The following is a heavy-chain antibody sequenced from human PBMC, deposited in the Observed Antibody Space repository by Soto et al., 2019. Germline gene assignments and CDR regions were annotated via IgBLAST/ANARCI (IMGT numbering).Heavy chain of an antibody. CDR1: GGSISSYF. J-gene: IGHJ5*02. D-gene: IGHD2-2*01. CDR3: AREGTSWMYNWFDP. V-gene: IGHV4-4*07. Sequence: QVQLQESGPGLVKPSETLSLTCTVSGGSISSYFCSWIRQPAGKGLEWIGRIYTDGTTNYTPSLKSRVTMSVDTSKNQFSLKLSSVTAADTAVYYCAREGTSWMYNWFDPWGQGTLVTVSS. CDR2: IYTDGTT.